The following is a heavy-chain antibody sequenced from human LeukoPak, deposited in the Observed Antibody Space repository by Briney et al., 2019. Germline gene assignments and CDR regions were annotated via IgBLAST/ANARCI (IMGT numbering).Heavy chain of an antibody. J-gene: IGHJ6*02. D-gene: IGHD2-15*01. CDR2: ISYDGSNK. Sequence: GGSLRLSCAASGFTFSSYAMHWVRQAPGKGLEWVAVISYDGSNKYYADSVKGRFTISRDNAKNSLYLQMNSLRAEDTAVYYCARFHLLWALDVWGQGTTVTVSS. CDR1: GFTFSSYA. V-gene: IGHV3-30-3*01. CDR3: ARFHLLWALDV.